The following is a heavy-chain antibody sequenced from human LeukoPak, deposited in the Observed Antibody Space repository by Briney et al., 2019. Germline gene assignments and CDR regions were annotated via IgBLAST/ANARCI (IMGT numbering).Heavy chain of an antibody. Sequence: GGSLRLSCAASGFTFSSYAMSWVRQAPGKGLEWVSAISGSGGNTYYADSVKGRFTISRDDSKNTLYLQMNSLRAEDTAVYYCAKDLGIVGASFDYWGQGTLVTVSS. CDR1: GFTFSSYA. CDR3: AKDLGIVGASFDY. V-gene: IGHV3-23*01. J-gene: IGHJ4*02. D-gene: IGHD1-26*01. CDR2: ISGSGGNT.